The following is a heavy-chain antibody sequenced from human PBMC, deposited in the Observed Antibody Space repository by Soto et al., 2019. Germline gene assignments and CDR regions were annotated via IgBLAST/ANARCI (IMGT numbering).Heavy chain of an antibody. Sequence: PWGSMRLSSAACGHTFKSYAMSGVCQTQEKGQECVSVISGSGGTTYYADSGNGRFTTSRDNSKYKLYLQMNSLRAEDTALYYCAKDGLVVPASMTWFDPWGQGPLVTVSS. D-gene: IGHD2-2*01. V-gene: IGHV3-23*01. J-gene: IGHJ5*02. CDR2: ISGSGGTT. CDR3: AKDGLVVPASMTWFDP. CDR1: GHTFKSYA.